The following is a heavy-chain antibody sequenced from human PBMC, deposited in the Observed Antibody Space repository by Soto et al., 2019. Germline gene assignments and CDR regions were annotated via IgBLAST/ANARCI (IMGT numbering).Heavy chain of an antibody. Sequence: QVQLVDSGGVVAQPGVSLRRSFAASGFTFSTSVMHWVRQAPGKGLEWMAIISYGGVNKYYADSVKGRFNISRDISESTLYLQMNSLRTEDTAVYYCAREEFEDGRGHFDYWGQGTLVSVSS. CDR1: GFTFSTSV. CDR2: ISYGGVNK. V-gene: IGHV3-30-3*01. CDR3: AREEFEDGRGHFDY. J-gene: IGHJ4*02. D-gene: IGHD3-22*01.